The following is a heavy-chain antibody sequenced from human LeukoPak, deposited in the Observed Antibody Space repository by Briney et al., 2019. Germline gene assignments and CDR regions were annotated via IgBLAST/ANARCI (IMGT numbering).Heavy chain of an antibody. V-gene: IGHV1-18*01. D-gene: IGHD6-13*01. CDR2: ISAYNGNT. CDR1: GYTFTSYG. Sequence: ASVKVPCKASGYTFTSYGISWVRQAPGQGLEWMGWISAYNGNTNYAQKLQGRVTMTTDTSTSTAYMELRSLRSDDTAVYYCARVGSIAAAGNYYYYYMDVWGKGTTVTVSS. J-gene: IGHJ6*03. CDR3: ARVGSIAAAGNYYYYYMDV.